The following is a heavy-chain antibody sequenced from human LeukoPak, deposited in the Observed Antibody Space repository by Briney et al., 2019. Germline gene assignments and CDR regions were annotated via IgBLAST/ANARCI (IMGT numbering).Heavy chain of an antibody. V-gene: IGHV4-4*09. Sequence: SETLSLTCSVSGDSVSSSYWSWIRQPPGKGLEWVGYIYTRVSADYNPSLKSRVTISADTSKNQFSLKLSSVTAADSAVYYCARHRFGLYYDSYYMDVWGKGTMVTVSS. CDR1: GDSVSSSY. CDR3: ARHRFGLYYDSYYMDV. D-gene: IGHD3-3*01. J-gene: IGHJ6*03. CDR2: IYTRVSA.